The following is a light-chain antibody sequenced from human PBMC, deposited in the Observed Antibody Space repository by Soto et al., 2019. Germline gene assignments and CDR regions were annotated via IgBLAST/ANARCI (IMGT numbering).Light chain of an antibody. Sequence: EIVLTQSPGTLSLSPGERATLSCRASQSVSSSSLAWYQQKPGQAPRLLIYGASSRATGIPDRFSGSGSGTDFTLTICRLEPEDFAVYYCQQYGSSPVTFGQGTKVEIK. J-gene: IGKJ1*01. CDR1: QSVSSSS. CDR2: GAS. V-gene: IGKV3-20*01. CDR3: QQYGSSPVT.